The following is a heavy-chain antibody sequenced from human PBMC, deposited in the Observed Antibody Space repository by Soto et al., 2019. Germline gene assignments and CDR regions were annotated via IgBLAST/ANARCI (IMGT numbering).Heavy chain of an antibody. CDR2: IYYSGST. CDR3: ARHRTVTTSDFDY. J-gene: IGHJ4*02. D-gene: IGHD4-17*01. Sequence: SETLSLTCTVSGGSISSSSYYWGWIRHPPGKGLEWIGSIYYSGSTYYNPSLESRATISVDTSKNQFSLKLSSVTAADTAVYYCARHRTVTTSDFDYWGQGTLVTVSS. V-gene: IGHV4-39*01. CDR1: GGSISSSSYY.